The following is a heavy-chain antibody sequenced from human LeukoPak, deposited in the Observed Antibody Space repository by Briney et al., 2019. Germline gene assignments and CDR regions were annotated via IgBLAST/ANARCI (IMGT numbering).Heavy chain of an antibody. CDR2: IKQDGSEK. V-gene: IGHV3-7*01. CDR3: ARERSGSSYYFDY. D-gene: IGHD1-26*01. Sequence: GGSLRLSCAASGFTFSSYWMSWVRQAPGKGLEWVANIKQDGSEKYYVDSVKGRFTISGDNAKNSLYLERNSLRAEDTAVYYCARERSGSSYYFDYWGQGTLVTVSS. J-gene: IGHJ4*02. CDR1: GFTFSSYW.